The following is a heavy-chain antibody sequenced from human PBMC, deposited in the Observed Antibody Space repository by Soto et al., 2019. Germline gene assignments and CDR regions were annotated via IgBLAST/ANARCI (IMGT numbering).Heavy chain of an antibody. Sequence: SETLSLTCTVSGGSISRSSYYWGWIRQPPGKGLEWIGSIYYGGSTYHNPSLKSRVTISVDTSKNQFSLKLSSVTAADTAVYYCASPYCSSGSCYIAYWGQGTLVTVSS. CDR1: GGSISRSSYY. J-gene: IGHJ4*02. CDR2: IYYGGST. D-gene: IGHD2-2*02. CDR3: ASPYCSSGSCYIAY. V-gene: IGHV4-39*01.